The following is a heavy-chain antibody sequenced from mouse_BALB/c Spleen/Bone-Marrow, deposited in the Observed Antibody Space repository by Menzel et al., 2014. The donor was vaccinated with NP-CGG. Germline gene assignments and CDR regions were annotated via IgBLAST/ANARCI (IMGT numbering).Heavy chain of an antibody. J-gene: IGHJ2*01. D-gene: IGHD1-1*01. Sequence: VKLVESGPELVRPGVSVKISCKGSGYKFTDYAMHWVKQSHAKSLEWIGLISTYSGNTHYNQKFKGKATMTVDKSSSTAYMELARLTSEDSAIYYCARNFYGSAYFDFWGQGSTLTVSP. CDR3: ARNFYGSAYFDF. CDR1: GYKFTDYA. CDR2: ISTYSGNT. V-gene: IGHV1-67*01.